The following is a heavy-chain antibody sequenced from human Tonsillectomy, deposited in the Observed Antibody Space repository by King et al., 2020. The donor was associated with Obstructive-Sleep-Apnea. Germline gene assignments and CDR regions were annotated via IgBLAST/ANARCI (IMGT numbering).Heavy chain of an antibody. Sequence: LQLQESGPGLVKPSETLSLTCTVSGGSISSSSYYWGWIRQPPGKGLEWIGSIYYSGSTYYNPSLKSRVTISVDTSKNQFSLKLSSVTAADTAVYYCARGRTYYDILTGYYPWYFDLWGCGTLVTVSS. CDR3: ARGRTYYDILTGYYPWYFDL. CDR2: IYYSGST. V-gene: IGHV4-39*07. CDR1: GGSISSSSYY. D-gene: IGHD3-9*01. J-gene: IGHJ2*01.